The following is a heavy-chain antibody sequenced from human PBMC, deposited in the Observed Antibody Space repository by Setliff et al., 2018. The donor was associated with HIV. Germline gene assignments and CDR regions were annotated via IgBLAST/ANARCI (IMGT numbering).Heavy chain of an antibody. CDR2: LSGSGGST. CDR3: AGGSGSYYNALDY. J-gene: IGHJ4*02. V-gene: IGHV3-23*01. D-gene: IGHD3-10*01. CDR1: ELTFSNYA. Sequence: GGSLRLSCAASELTFSNYAMTWVRQAPGKGLEWVSSLSGSGGSTYYADSVKGRFTISRDNSKNTLYLQMNSLRAEDTALYYCAGGSGSYYNALDYWSQGTLVTVSS.